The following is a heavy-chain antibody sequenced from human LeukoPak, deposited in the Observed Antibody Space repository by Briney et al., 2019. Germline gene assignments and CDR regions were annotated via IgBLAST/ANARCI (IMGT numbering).Heavy chain of an antibody. V-gene: IGHV3-64*01. CDR1: GFTFSSYA. CDR3: ATGKYGSGWELDY. Sequence: GGSLRLSCAASGFTFSSYAMHWVRQAPGKGLEYVSAISSNGGSTFYANSVKGRFTISRDNSKNTLYLQMGSLRAEDMAVYYCATGKYGSGWELDYWGQGTLVTVSS. J-gene: IGHJ4*02. D-gene: IGHD6-19*01. CDR2: ISSNGGST.